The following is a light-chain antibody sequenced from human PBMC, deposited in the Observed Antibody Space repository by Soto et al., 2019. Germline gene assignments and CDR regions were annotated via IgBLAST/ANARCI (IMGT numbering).Light chain of an antibody. CDR2: KDS. V-gene: IGLV3-27*01. CDR3: YSAADNSVV. Sequence: YELTQPSSVSVSPGQTARITCSGDVLAKKYARWFQQKPGQAPVLVIYKDSERPSGIPERFSGSSSGTTVTLTISGAQVEDEADYYCYSAADNSVVFGGGTKLTVL. CDR1: VLAKKY. J-gene: IGLJ2*01.